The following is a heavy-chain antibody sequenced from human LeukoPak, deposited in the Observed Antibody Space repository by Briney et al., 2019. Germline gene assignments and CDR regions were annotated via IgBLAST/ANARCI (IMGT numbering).Heavy chain of an antibody. J-gene: IGHJ6*04. Sequence: GGSLRLSCAASGFTFSSYAMSWVRQAPGKGLEWVSAISGSGGSTYYADSVKGRFTISRDNAKNSLYLQMNSLRAEDTAVYYCAELGITIIGGVWGKGTTVTISS. V-gene: IGHV3-23*01. CDR1: GFTFSSYA. CDR2: ISGSGGST. D-gene: IGHD3-10*02. CDR3: AELGITIIGGV.